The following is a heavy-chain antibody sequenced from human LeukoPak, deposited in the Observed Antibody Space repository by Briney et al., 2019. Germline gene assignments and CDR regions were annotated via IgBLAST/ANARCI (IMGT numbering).Heavy chain of an antibody. J-gene: IGHJ4*02. CDR2: IYNSGST. D-gene: IGHD5-24*01. CDR1: GGSISTYY. V-gene: IGHV4-59*08. Sequence: SETLSLTCTVSGGSISTYYWCWIWHPPRQGLGWIGHIYNSGSTNYNSSLKSRVTISVDTSKNQFSLKLSSVTAADTAVYYCARRQRGDGYTFDYWGQGTLVTVSS. CDR3: ARRQRGDGYTFDY.